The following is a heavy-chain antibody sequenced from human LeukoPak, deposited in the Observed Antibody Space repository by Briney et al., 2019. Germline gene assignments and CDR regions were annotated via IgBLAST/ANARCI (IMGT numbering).Heavy chain of an antibody. Sequence: ASVKVSCKASGYTFTGYYMHWVRQAPGQGLEWMGWINPNSGGTNYAQKLQGRVTMTTDTSTSTAYMELRSLRSDDTAVYYCARDQADNYDFWSGYPHSNFDYWGQGTLVTVSS. CDR1: GYTFTGYY. V-gene: IGHV1-2*02. J-gene: IGHJ4*02. CDR2: INPNSGGT. D-gene: IGHD3-3*01. CDR3: ARDQADNYDFWSGYPHSNFDY.